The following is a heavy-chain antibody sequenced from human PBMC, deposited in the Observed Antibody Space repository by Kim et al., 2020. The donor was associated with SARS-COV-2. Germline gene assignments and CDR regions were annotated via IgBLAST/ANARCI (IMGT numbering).Heavy chain of an antibody. Sequence: ASVKVSCKASGYTFTGYYMHWVRQAPGQGLEWMGRINPNSGGTNYAQKFQGRVTMTRDTSISTAYMELSRLRSDDTAVYYCAREYSYGSQNWFDPWGQGTLVTVSS. CDR1: GYTFTGYY. CDR3: AREYSYGSQNWFDP. CDR2: INPNSGGT. J-gene: IGHJ5*02. V-gene: IGHV1-2*06. D-gene: IGHD5-18*01.